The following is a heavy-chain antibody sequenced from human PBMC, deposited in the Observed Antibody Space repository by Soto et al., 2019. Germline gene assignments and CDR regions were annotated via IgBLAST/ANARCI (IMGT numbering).Heavy chain of an antibody. Sequence: GGSLRLSCAASGFTFSSYSMNWVRQAPGKGLEWVSSISSSNSYIYYADSVKGRFTISRDNAKNSLYLQMNSLRAEDTAVYYCARVRRKGRVQLAERSYYYYYGMDVWGQGTTVTVSS. CDR3: ARVRRKGRVQLAERSYYYYYGMDV. CDR1: GFTFSSYS. D-gene: IGHD1-1*01. J-gene: IGHJ6*02. V-gene: IGHV3-21*01. CDR2: ISSSNSYI.